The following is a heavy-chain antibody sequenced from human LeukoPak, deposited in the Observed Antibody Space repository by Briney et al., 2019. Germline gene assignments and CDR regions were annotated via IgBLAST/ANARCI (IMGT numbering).Heavy chain of an antibody. CDR3: ARGVVLAANFDY. J-gene: IGHJ4*02. D-gene: IGHD2-15*01. CDR1: GFTFSSYS. CDR2: ISSSSSYI. Sequence: PGGSLRLSCAASGFTFSSYSMNRVRRAPGKGLEWVSSISSSSSYIYYADSVKGRFTISRDNAKNSLYLQMNSLRAEDTAVYFCARGVVLAANFDYWGQGTLVNVSS. V-gene: IGHV3-21*04.